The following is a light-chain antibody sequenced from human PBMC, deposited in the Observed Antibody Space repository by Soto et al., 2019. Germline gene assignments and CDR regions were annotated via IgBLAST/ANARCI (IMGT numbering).Light chain of an antibody. CDR2: EVT. V-gene: IGLV2-8*01. CDR1: SSDVGGYDY. CDR3: SSYAGSNNLV. Sequence: QSALTQPPSASGSPGQSVTISCTGTSSDVGGYDYVSWYQRHPGKAPKLMIYEVTKRPSGVPDRFSGSESGNTASLTVSGLQAEDEADYYCSSYAGSNNLVFGGGTKLTVL. J-gene: IGLJ2*01.